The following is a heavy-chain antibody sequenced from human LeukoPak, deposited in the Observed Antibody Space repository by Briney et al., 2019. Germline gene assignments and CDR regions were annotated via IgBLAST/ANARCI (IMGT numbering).Heavy chain of an antibody. CDR1: GYTFTSYY. CDR3: ARVRGVVAAILAIDY. J-gene: IGHJ4*02. CDR2: INPSGGNT. V-gene: IGHV1-46*01. D-gene: IGHD2-15*01. Sequence: VASVKVSCKASGYTFTSYYMHWVRQAPGQGLEWMGIINPSGGNTSYAQKFQGRVTMTRDTSTSTVYMELSSLRSEDTAVYYCARVRGVVAAILAIDYWGQGTLVTVSS.